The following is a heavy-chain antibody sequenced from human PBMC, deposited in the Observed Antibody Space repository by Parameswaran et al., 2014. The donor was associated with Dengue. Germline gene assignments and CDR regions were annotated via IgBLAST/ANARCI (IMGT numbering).Heavy chain of an antibody. J-gene: IGHJ3*02. CDR3: ARDVEGAFDI. Sequence: VRQMPGKGLEWVSVIYSGGSTYYADSVKGRFTISRDNSKNTLYLQMNSLRAEDTAVYYCARDVEGAFDIWGQGTMVTVSS. CDR2: IYSGGST. V-gene: IGHV3-53*01.